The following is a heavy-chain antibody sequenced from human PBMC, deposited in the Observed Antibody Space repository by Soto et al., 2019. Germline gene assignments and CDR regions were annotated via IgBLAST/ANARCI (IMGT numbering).Heavy chain of an antibody. D-gene: IGHD3-10*01. V-gene: IGHV4-59*08. J-gene: IGHJ6*03. CDR1: GVSIRSYY. CDR3: ARHLNGAPDYYYYMDV. CDR2: IYYSGST. Sequence: TLETQSVTCTVAGVSIRSYYWSWIRQHPGKGLEWIGYIYYSGSTNYNPSLKSRVTISVDTSKNQFSLKLSSVTAADTAVYYCARHLNGAPDYYYYMDVWGKGTTVTVSS.